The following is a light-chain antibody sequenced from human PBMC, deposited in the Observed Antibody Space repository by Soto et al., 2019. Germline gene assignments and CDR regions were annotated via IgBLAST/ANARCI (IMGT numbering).Light chain of an antibody. CDR1: QSVRSN. J-gene: IGKJ2*01. Sequence: EIVMTQSPATLSVSPGERVTLSCRASQSVRSNLAWYQQIPGQAPRLLIYGASTRATGVATRFRGSGSGTEFTLTISSLQSEDVAIYYCQQYSNGPFTFGQGTKVDIK. CDR3: QQYSNGPFT. CDR2: GAS. V-gene: IGKV3-15*01.